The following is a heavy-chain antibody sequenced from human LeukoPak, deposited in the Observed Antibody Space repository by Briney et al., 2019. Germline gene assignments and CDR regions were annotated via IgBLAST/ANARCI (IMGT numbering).Heavy chain of an antibody. CDR1: GGSISSGGYY. V-gene: IGHV4-31*03. J-gene: IGHJ4*02. D-gene: IGHD6-13*01. CDR2: IYYSGST. CDR3: ARARSSCYYFDY. Sequence: PSETLSLTCTVSGGSISSGGYYWSWIRQHPGKGLEWIGYIYYSGSTYYNPSLKSRVTMSVDTSKNQFSLKLSSVTAADTAVYYCARARSSCYYFDYWGQGTLVTVSS.